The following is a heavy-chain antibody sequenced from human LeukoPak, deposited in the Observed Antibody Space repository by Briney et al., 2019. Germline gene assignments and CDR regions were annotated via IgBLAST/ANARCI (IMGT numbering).Heavy chain of an antibody. CDR1: GGSFSDYY. Sequence: SETLSLTCVVYGGSFSDYYWSWIRQPPGKGLEWIGEVNHRGITNYNPSLTSRVTISVDTSKNQFSLNLTSLTAADTAVYYCARRSTSCLDYWGQGTLVTVSS. J-gene: IGHJ4*02. CDR3: ARRSTSCLDY. V-gene: IGHV4-34*01. D-gene: IGHD2-2*01. CDR2: VNHRGIT.